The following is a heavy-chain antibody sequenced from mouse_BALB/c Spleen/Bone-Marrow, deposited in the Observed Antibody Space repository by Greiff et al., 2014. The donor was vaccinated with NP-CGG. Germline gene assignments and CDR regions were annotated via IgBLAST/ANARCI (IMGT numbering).Heavy chain of an antibody. CDR2: INPSSGYT. V-gene: IGHV1-4*01. CDR3: ARVYGNYDAMDY. CDR1: GYTFTTYT. D-gene: IGHD2-1*01. J-gene: IGHJ4*01. Sequence: VQLQESGAELARPGASVKMPCRASGYTFTTYTMHWVKQRPGQGLEWIGYINPSSGYTYYNQKFKDKATLTADKSSSAAYLQLSSLTPEDSAVYYCARVYGNYDAMDYWGQGTSVTVSS.